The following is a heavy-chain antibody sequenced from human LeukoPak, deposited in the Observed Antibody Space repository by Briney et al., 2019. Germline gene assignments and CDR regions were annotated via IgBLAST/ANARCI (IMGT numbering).Heavy chain of an antibody. Sequence: GGSLRLSCAASGFTFSSYTMNWVRQAPGKGLEWVSSISSSGNYIYYADSMKGRFTFSRDNAKNSLYLQMNSLRAEDTAVYYCARDGSSGWPLKGAFDMWAKGQWSPSLQ. J-gene: IGHJ3*02. D-gene: IGHD6-19*01. CDR3: ARDGSSGWPLKGAFDM. V-gene: IGHV3-21*01. CDR1: GFTFSSYT. CDR2: ISSSGNYI.